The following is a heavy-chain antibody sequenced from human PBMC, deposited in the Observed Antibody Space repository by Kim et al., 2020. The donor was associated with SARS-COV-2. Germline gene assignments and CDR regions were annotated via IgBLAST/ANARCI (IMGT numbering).Heavy chain of an antibody. D-gene: IGHD1-26*01. Sequence: GGSLRLSCAASGFTFSDYYMSWIRQAPGKGLEWVSDISSSGGTIYYADSVKGRFTISRDNAKNSLYLQMNSLRPEDTAVYYCAREGLVGAIPGVAFEIWGQGTMVTVSS. CDR2: ISSSGGTI. V-gene: IGHV3-11*01. CDR1: GFTFSDYY. J-gene: IGHJ3*02. CDR3: AREGLVGAIPGVAFEI.